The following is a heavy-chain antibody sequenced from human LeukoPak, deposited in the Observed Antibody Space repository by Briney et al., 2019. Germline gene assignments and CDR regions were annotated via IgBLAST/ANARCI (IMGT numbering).Heavy chain of an antibody. J-gene: IGHJ4*02. CDR1: GYTFTGYY. D-gene: IGHD6-13*01. V-gene: IGHV1-2*02. CDR3: ARASMRIAAAGTSGY. Sequence: AASVKVSCKASGYTFTGYYMHWVRQAPGQGLEWMGWINPNSGGTNYAQKFQGRVTMTRDTSISTAYMELSGLRSDDTAVYYCARASMRIAAAGTSGYWGQGTLVTVSS. CDR2: INPNSGGT.